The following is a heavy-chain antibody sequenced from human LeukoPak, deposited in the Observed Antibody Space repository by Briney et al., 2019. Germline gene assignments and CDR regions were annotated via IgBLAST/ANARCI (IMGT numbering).Heavy chain of an antibody. Sequence: SETLSLTCTVSGGSISSSSYYWGWIRQPPGKGLEWIGSIYYSGSTYYNPSLKSRVTISVDTSKNQFSLKLSSVTAADTAVYYCARRDKADSSGWYATSFDYWGQGTLVTVSS. CDR1: GGSISSSSYY. CDR3: ARRDKADSSGWYATSFDY. V-gene: IGHV4-39*01. CDR2: IYYSGST. J-gene: IGHJ4*02. D-gene: IGHD6-19*01.